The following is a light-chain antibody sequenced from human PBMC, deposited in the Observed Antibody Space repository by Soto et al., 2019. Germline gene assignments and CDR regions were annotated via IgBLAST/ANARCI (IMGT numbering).Light chain of an antibody. J-gene: IGKJ5*01. CDR1: QSVRSN. Sequence: EIVMTQSPATLSVSPGERVTLSCRASQSVRSNLAWYQQTHGQAPRLXIYGASSRETGIPVRSSCSGAGPECTRPISSLQSEDVAVDYCQQYNNWTLTFGQGTRLEIK. CDR2: GAS. CDR3: QQYNNWTLT. V-gene: IGKV3-15*01.